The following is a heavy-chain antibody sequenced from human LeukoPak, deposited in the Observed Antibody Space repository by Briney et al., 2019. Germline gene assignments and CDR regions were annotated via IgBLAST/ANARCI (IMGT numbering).Heavy chain of an antibody. V-gene: IGHV3-33*01. Sequence: PGGSLRLSCAASGFTFSSYGMHWVRQAPGKGLEWVAVIWYDGSNKYYADSVKGRFTISRDNSKNTLYLQMNSLRAEDTAVYYCARDSLWFGEYAFDYLGQGTLVTVSS. CDR3: ARDSLWFGEYAFDY. D-gene: IGHD3-10*01. CDR2: IWYDGSNK. J-gene: IGHJ4*02. CDR1: GFTFSSYG.